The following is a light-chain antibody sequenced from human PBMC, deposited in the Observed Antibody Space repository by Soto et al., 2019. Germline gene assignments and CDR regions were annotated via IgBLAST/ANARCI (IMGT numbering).Light chain of an antibody. V-gene: IGKV3-15*01. CDR2: GAS. J-gene: IGKJ4*01. CDR1: QSVSSN. CDR3: QQYNNWPPPT. Sequence: EIVMTQSPATLSVSPGERATLSCRASQSVSSNLAWYQQKPGQAPRLLIYGASTRATGIPARFSGSGSGTELTLTISSLQSEDFAVYYCQQYNNWPPPTFGRGTKVEIK.